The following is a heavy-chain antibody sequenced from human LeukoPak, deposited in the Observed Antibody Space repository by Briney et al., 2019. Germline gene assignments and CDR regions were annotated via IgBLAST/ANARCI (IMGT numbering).Heavy chain of an antibody. Sequence: GGSLRLSCAASGFNFSSYWMSWVRQAPGKGLEWVANIKFDGSEKYYVDSVKGRFTISRDNAENSLFLQMDSLRAEDTAVYYCAKVIDFWSGPGDLDYWGQGTLVTVSS. J-gene: IGHJ4*02. CDR1: GFNFSSYW. CDR2: IKFDGSEK. CDR3: AKVIDFWSGPGDLDY. D-gene: IGHD3-3*01. V-gene: IGHV3-7*03.